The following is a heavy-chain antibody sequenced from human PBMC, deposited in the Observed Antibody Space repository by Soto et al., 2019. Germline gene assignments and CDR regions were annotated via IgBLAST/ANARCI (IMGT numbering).Heavy chain of an antibody. CDR3: ARDLASSSWYGYGWFDP. Sequence: GGSLRLSCAASGFTFSSYSMNWVRQAPGKGLEWVSYISSSSSTIYYADSVKGRLPIPRDNAKNSLYLQMNSLRAEDTAVYYCARDLASSSWYGYGWFDPWGQGTLVTVSS. CDR2: ISSSSSTI. J-gene: IGHJ5*02. V-gene: IGHV3-48*01. D-gene: IGHD6-13*01. CDR1: GFTFSSYS.